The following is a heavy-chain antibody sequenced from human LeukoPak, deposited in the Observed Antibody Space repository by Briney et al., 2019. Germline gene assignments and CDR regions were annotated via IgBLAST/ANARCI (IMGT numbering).Heavy chain of an antibody. CDR2: IYYSGST. J-gene: IGHJ3*02. CDR3: ARDSSYYDSSGKERHDAFDI. V-gene: IGHV4-31*03. Sequence: PSETLSLTCTVSGGSISSGGYYWSWIRQHPGKGLEWIGYIYYSGSTYYNPSLKSRVTISVDTSKNQFSLKLSSVTAADTAVYYCARDSSYYDSSGKERHDAFDIWGQGTMVTVSS. CDR1: GGSISSGGYY. D-gene: IGHD3-22*01.